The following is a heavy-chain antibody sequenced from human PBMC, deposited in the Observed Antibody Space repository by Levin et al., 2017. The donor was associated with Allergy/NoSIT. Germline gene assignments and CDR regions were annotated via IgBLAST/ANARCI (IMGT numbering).Heavy chain of an antibody. V-gene: IGHV3-74*01. CDR1: GFTFSNYW. J-gene: IGHJ4*02. D-gene: IGHD3-22*01. CDR3: ARDGDDYYDNSGYHLLDY. Sequence: HAGGSLRLSCAASGFTFSNYWMHWVRQAPGKGLMWVSRIRDDGSNTDYADSVKGRFTISRDNAKNTLYLQMNSLRADDSAVYYCARDGDDYYDNSGYHLLDYWGQGTLVTVSS. CDR2: IRDDGSNT.